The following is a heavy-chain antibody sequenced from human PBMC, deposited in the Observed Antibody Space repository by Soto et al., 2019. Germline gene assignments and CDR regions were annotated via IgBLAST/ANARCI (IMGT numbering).Heavy chain of an antibody. J-gene: IGHJ4*02. Sequence: ASVKVSCKASGYTFSDYYIQWVRQAPGQGLEWMGWINPNSGGTKYAQKFQGGVTMTRDTSITTAYMELSRLRSGDTAVYYCAKEPATAKPEGVDFWGQGTLVTVSS. D-gene: IGHD1-1*01. CDR1: GYTFSDYY. CDR3: AKEPATAKPEGVDF. CDR2: INPNSGGT. V-gene: IGHV1-2*02.